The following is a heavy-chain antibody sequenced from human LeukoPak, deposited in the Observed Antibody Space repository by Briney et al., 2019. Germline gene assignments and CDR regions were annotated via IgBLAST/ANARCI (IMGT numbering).Heavy chain of an antibody. J-gene: IGHJ4*02. CDR3: ARDRGVVVSIWDFDY. CDR2: VNPNTGGT. CDR1: GYTFSDYA. Sequence: ASVKVSCKASGYTFSDYAIHWVRQAPGQGLEWMGWVNPNTGGTSYAQKFQGRVTMTRDTSISTAYMELSRLRSDDTAVYYCARDRGVVVSIWDFDYWGQGTLVTVSS. V-gene: IGHV1-2*02. D-gene: IGHD3-22*01.